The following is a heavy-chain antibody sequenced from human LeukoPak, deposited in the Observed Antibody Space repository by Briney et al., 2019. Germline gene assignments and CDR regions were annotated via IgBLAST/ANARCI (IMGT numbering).Heavy chain of an antibody. V-gene: IGHV4-4*07. CDR2: IYTSGST. Sequence: SETLSLTCTVSGGSISSYYWSWIRQPAGKGLEWIGRIYTSGSTNYNPSLKSRVTISIDTSKNQFSLKLTSVTAADTAVYYCARDRSAAPADYWGQGTLVTVSS. D-gene: IGHD6-13*01. CDR3: ARDRSAAPADY. CDR1: GGSISSYY. J-gene: IGHJ4*02.